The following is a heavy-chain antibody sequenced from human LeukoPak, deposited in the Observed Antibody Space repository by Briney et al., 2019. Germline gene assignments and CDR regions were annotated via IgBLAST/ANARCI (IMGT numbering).Heavy chain of an antibody. Sequence: SETLSLTCSVSGGSISSYYWSWIRQPAGKGLEWIGRIYTSGSTNYNPSLKSRVTMSVDTSKNQFSLKLSSVTAADTAVYYCARDPGYSYGSSYYYYMDVWGKGTTVTVSS. V-gene: IGHV4-4*07. J-gene: IGHJ6*03. CDR1: GGSISSYY. CDR2: IYTSGST. CDR3: ARDPGYSYGSSYYYYMDV. D-gene: IGHD5-18*01.